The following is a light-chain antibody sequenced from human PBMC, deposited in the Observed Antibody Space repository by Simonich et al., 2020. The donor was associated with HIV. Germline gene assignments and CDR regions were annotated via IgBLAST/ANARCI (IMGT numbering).Light chain of an antibody. V-gene: IGKV4-1*01. CDR1: RYILYSSNNNNY. CDR2: CAS. CDR3: QQYYTTPPT. Sequence: DIVMTQSPDSLAVSLGARATIKCKSSRYILYSSNNNNYLAWYQQKPGQPPNLLIYCASTRESGVPDRFSASGSGTDFTLTISSLQAEDVAVYYCQQYYTTPPTFGQGTKVEIK. J-gene: IGKJ1*01.